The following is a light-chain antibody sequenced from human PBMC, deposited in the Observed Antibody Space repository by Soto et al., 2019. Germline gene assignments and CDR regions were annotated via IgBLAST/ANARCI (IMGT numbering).Light chain of an antibody. V-gene: IGLV1-44*01. J-gene: IGLJ2*01. CDR1: SSNIGSNT. CDR3: AAWDDSLNGLV. Sequence: QSVLTQPPSASGTPGQRVTISCSGSSSNIGSNTVNWYQQLPGTAPKLLIYSNNQRPSGVPDRFSGSKSGTSASLAISGFKSADEGDYYCAAWDDSLNGLVFGGGTQLTVL. CDR2: SNN.